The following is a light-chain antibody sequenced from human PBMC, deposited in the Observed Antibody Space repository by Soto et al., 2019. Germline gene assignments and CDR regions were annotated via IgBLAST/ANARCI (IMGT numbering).Light chain of an antibody. J-gene: IGLJ2*01. CDR3: SSYAGSNNWV. Sequence: QSVLTQPPSASGPPGQSVTISCTGTSSDIGGYNYVSWYQQHPGKAPKVMIYEVTKRPSGVPDRFSGSKSGNTASLTVSGLQAEDEADYYCSSYAGSNNWVFGGGTKLTVL. CDR1: SSDIGGYNY. V-gene: IGLV2-8*01. CDR2: EVT.